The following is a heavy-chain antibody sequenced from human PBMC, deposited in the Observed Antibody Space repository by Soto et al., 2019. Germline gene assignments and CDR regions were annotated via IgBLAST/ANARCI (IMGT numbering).Heavy chain of an antibody. J-gene: IGHJ4*02. V-gene: IGHV4-30-4*01. CDR3: ARDTGDIVATIGHYFEY. CDR1: GGSISSGDYY. CDR2: IYYSGST. D-gene: IGHD5-12*01. Sequence: PSETLSLTCTVSGGSISSGDYYWSWIRQPPGKGLEWIGYIYYSGSTYYNPSLKSRVTISVDTSKNQFSLKLSSVTAADTAVYYCARDTGDIVATIGHYFEYWGQGTLVTVSS.